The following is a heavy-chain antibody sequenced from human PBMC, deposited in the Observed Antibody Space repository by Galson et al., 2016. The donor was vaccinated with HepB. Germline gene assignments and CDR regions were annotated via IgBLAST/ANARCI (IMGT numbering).Heavy chain of an antibody. J-gene: IGHJ4*02. D-gene: IGHD1-1*01. CDR2: IYYTGST. Sequence: SETLSLTCTVSGGSVNSGRDYWGWIRQPPGKGLEWIGSIYYTGSTYHNPSLKSRITMSVDTSNNHFSLRLSSVTAADTAVYYCAKGFWNGFFDRFDFWGQGTLVTVSS. CDR1: GGSVNSGRDY. CDR3: AKGFWNGFFDRFDF. V-gene: IGHV4-39*02.